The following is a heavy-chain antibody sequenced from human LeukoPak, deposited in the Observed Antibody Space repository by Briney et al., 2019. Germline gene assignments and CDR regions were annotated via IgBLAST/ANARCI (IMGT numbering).Heavy chain of an antibody. Sequence: GASVKVSCKASGGTFSSYAISWVRQAPGQGLEWMGRIIPILGIANYAQKFQGRVTITADKSTSTAYMELSSLRSEDTAVYYCASTNYYDSSGYYSSSRAFDIWGQGTMVTVSS. CDR1: GGTFSSYA. J-gene: IGHJ3*02. CDR3: ASTNYYDSSGYYSSSRAFDI. CDR2: IIPILGIA. V-gene: IGHV1-69*04. D-gene: IGHD3-22*01.